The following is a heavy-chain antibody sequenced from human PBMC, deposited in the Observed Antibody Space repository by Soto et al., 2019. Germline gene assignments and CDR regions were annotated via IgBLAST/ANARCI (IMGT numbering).Heavy chain of an antibody. J-gene: IGHJ5*02. Sequence: SQALSLTCAISVDSVSSKTAAWNWIRQSTSRGLEWLGRTYFRSRWYNDYAISVKSRITINPDTSKNQFSLLLNSVTPEDTAVYYCARVSFDHFVQWSDPWGQGTLVTVSS. V-gene: IGHV6-1*01. CDR1: VDSVSSKTAA. CDR3: ARVSFDHFVQWSDP. CDR2: TYFRSRWYN. D-gene: IGHD3-9*01.